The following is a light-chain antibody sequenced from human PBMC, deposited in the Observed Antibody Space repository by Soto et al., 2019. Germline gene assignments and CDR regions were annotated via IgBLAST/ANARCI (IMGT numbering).Light chain of an antibody. CDR2: GAS. CDR3: QHYGDSLYS. V-gene: IGKV3-20*01. J-gene: IGKJ2*03. Sequence: VLTQSPGTLSLSPGERATLSCRASQRVDSTFLAWYQHKAGQAPRLLIYGASSRATGVPDRFNGGGSGKEFTLNISGLDPEYFAAYSCQHYGDSLYSFRQG. CDR1: QRVDSTF.